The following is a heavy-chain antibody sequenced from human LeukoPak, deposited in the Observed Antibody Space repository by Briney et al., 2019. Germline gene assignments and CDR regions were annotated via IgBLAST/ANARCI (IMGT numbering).Heavy chain of an antibody. CDR1: GFTFSSYA. D-gene: IGHD1-26*01. J-gene: IGHJ4*02. CDR3: ASWSEWEQQPGR. Sequence: GGSLRLSCAASGFTFSSYAMSWVRQAPGKGLDWVSTISNSGGGTYYADSVKGRFTISRDTSKNTLYLQMNSLRAEDTAVYYCASWSEWEQQPGRWGQGTLVTVSS. CDR2: ISNSGGGT. V-gene: IGHV3-23*01.